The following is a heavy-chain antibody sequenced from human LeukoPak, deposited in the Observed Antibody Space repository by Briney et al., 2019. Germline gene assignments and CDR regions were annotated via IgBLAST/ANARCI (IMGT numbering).Heavy chain of an antibody. J-gene: IGHJ6*02. CDR3: ARDKIAARRFYYYGMDV. D-gene: IGHD6-6*01. V-gene: IGHV4-4*02. Sequence: SETLSLTCAVSGGSISSSNWWSWVRQPPGKGLEWIGEIYHSGSTNYNPSLKSRVTISVDKSKNQFSLKLSSVTAADTAVYYCARDKIAARRFYYYGMDVRGQGTTVTVSS. CDR2: IYHSGST. CDR1: GGSISSSNW.